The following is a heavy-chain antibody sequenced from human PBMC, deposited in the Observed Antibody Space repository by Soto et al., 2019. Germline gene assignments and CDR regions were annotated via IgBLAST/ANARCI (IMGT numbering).Heavy chain of an antibody. J-gene: IGHJ4*02. V-gene: IGHV4-59*11. Sequence: SETLCLTCTVSGASITSHYWSWVRQPPGKGLEWIGYIHHTGSTSYNPSLQSRVTISVDRSNNQFSLELRSVTAADTAGYYCMRSACGAHWGQGTLVTVSS. CDR2: IHHTGST. D-gene: IGHD1-26*01. CDR1: GASITSHY. CDR3: MRSACGAH.